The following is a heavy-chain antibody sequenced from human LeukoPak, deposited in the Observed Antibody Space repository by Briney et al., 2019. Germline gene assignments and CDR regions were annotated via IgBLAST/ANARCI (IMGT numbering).Heavy chain of an antibody. D-gene: IGHD3-10*01. CDR2: IYYSGST. CDR3: ARVGTYGSGSFLSWLDF. J-gene: IGHJ1*01. V-gene: IGHV4-59*01. CDR1: GGSISSYY. Sequence: PWETLCHTCTVSGGSISSYYWSWIRQPPGKGLEWIGYIYYSGSTNYNPSLKSRVTISVDTSKNQFSLKLSSVTAADTAVYYCARVGTYGSGSFLSWLDFWAQSTLVPVSS.